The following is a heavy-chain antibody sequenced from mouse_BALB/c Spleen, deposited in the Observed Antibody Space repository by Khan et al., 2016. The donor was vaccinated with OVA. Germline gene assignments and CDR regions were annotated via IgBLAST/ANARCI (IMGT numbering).Heavy chain of an antibody. CDR3: TRFFSYGSSFSY. CDR1: GYSITSGYS. Sequence: EVQLQESGPDLVKPSQSLSLTCTVTGYSITSGYSWHWIRQFPGNKLEWMGYIHYSGGTDYNPSLKSRISITRNTSKNQFFLQLNSVTAEDTATXFCTRFFSYGSSFSYWGQGTLVTVSA. J-gene: IGHJ3*01. CDR2: IHYSGGT. D-gene: IGHD1-1*01. V-gene: IGHV3-1*02.